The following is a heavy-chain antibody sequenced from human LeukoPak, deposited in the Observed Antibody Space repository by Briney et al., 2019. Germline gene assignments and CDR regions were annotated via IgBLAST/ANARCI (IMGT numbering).Heavy chain of an antibody. CDR1: GFTFSSYA. J-gene: IGHJ4*02. CDR3: ARFGDGWGALDY. V-gene: IGHV3-30-3*01. D-gene: IGHD2-21*02. Sequence: GGSLRLSCAASGFTFSSYAMHWVRQAPGKGLEWVAVISYDGSNKYYADSVKGRFTISRDNSKNTLYLQMNSLRAEDTAVYYCARFGDGWGALDYWGRGTLVTVSS. CDR2: ISYDGSNK.